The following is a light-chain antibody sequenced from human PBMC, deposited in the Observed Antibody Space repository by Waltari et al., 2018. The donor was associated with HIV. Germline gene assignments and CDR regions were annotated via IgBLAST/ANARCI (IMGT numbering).Light chain of an antibody. CDR3: QQYGSAPT. CDR2: GAS. V-gene: IGKV3-20*01. CDR1: QTVSINY. J-gene: IGKJ3*01. Sequence: EIVLTQSPGTLSLSPGERSTLSYRARQTVSINYLAWYQQKPGQAPRLLIYGASSRAIGIPDRFSGSGSGTDFTLTINRLEPEDFAVYYCQQYGSAPTFGPGTKVDIK.